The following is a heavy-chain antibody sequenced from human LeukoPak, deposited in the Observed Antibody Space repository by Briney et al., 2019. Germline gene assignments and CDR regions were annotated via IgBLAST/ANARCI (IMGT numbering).Heavy chain of an antibody. CDR3: AKDIGYSSSCQDY. D-gene: IGHD6-13*01. V-gene: IGHV3-9*01. J-gene: IGHJ4*02. CDR1: GFTFDDYA. CDR2: ISWNSGSI. Sequence: PGRSLRLSCAASGFTFDDYAMHWGRQAPGKGLEWVSGISWNSGSIGYADSVKGRFTISRDNAKNSLYLQMNSLRAEDTALYYCAKDIGYSSSCQDYWGQGTLVTVSS.